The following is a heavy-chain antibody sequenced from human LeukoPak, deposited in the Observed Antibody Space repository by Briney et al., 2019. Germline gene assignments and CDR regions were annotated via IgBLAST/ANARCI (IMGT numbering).Heavy chain of an antibody. CDR2: IYPADSHT. Sequence: GESLKISCKGSGHSFTNYWIGWVRQMPGKGLEWIGIIYPADSHTRYSPSFQGQVTISADKSISTAYLQWNSLKASDTAMYYCARTHSSGWFTGYFDYWDQGTLVTVSS. CDR1: GHSFTNYW. V-gene: IGHV5-51*01. J-gene: IGHJ4*02. D-gene: IGHD6-19*01. CDR3: ARTHSSGWFTGYFDY.